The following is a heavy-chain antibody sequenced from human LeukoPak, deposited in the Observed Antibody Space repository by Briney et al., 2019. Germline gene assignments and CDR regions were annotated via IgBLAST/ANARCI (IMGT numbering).Heavy chain of an antibody. J-gene: IGHJ4*02. CDR3: ANRGKYYFDY. CDR1: EFTFSNYA. V-gene: IGHV3-23*01. D-gene: IGHD3-10*01. CDR2: ISDGGGGT. Sequence: GGSLRLSCAASEFTFSNYAMSWVRQAPGKGLEWVSSISDGGGGTYYADSVKGRFTISRDNSKNTLYLLMNSLRAEDTAIYYCANRGKYYFDYWGQGTLVTVSS.